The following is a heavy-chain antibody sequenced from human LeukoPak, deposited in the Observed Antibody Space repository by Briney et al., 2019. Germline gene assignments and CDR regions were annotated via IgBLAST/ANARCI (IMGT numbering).Heavy chain of an antibody. CDR2: ISYDGSNK. V-gene: IGHV3-30*19. CDR1: GFTFSSYG. CDR3: ASGGRDGYNYYFDY. D-gene: IGHD5-24*01. J-gene: IGHJ4*02. Sequence: PGGSLRLSCAASGFTFSSYGMHWVRQAPGKGLEWVAVISYDGSNKYYADSVKGRFTISRDNSKNTLYLQMSSLRAEDTAVYYCASGGRDGYNYYFDYWGQGTLVTVSS.